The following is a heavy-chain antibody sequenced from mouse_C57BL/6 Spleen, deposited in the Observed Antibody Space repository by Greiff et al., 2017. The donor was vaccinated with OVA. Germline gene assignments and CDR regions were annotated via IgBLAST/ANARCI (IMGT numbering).Heavy chain of an antibody. Sequence: QVQLQQSGAELVRPGSSVKLSCKASGYTFTSYWMHWVKQRPIQGLEWIGNIDPSDSETHYNQKFKDKATLTVDKSSSTAYMQLSSLTSEDSAVYYCARSKGDGYPWFAYWGQGTLVTVSA. V-gene: IGHV1-52*01. CDR1: GYTFTSYW. CDR2: IDPSDSET. CDR3: ARSKGDGYPWFAY. D-gene: IGHD2-3*01. J-gene: IGHJ3*01.